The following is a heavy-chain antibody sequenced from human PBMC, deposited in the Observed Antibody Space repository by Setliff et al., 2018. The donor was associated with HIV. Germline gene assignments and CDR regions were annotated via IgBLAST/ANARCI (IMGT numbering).Heavy chain of an antibody. Sequence: PSETLSLTCTVSGGSISRYYWSWIRQPAGKGLEWIGRIYPSGNINYNPSLKSRLTMSIDTSKNQFSLKLSSVTATDTAVYYCARTEGAYYYESGNYYSVGFFDLWGRGSLVTVSS. V-gene: IGHV4-4*07. CDR1: GGSISRYY. CDR2: IYPSGNI. D-gene: IGHD3-22*01. J-gene: IGHJ2*01. CDR3: ARTEGAYYYESGNYYSVGFFDL.